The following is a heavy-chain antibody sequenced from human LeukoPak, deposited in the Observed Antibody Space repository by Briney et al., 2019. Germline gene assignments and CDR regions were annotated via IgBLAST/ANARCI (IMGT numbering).Heavy chain of an antibody. CDR3: AKLDILTGYSPYV. Sequence: GGSLRLSCTASEFSVSNNYMSWVRQAPGRGLEWVSVIYSGGRTNYADSVRGRFSISRDNSKNTMYLQMNSLRVEDTAVYYCAKLDILTGYSPYVWGQGTTVTVSS. CDR1: EFSVSNNY. D-gene: IGHD3-9*01. V-gene: IGHV3-66*04. CDR2: IYSGGRT. J-gene: IGHJ6*02.